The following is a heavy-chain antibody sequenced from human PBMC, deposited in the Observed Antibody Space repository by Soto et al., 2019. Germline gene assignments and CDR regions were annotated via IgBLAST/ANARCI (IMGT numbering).Heavy chain of an antibody. Sequence: EVQLVESGGGLVKPGGSLRLSCAASGFTFSSYSMNWVRQAPGKGLEWVSSISSSSGYIYYADSVKGRFTISRDNAKNSLYLQMNSLRAEDTAVYYCARGGGSGSYYGAFDIWGQGTMVTVSS. CDR3: ARGGGSGSYYGAFDI. D-gene: IGHD1-26*01. V-gene: IGHV3-21*01. J-gene: IGHJ3*02. CDR1: GFTFSSYS. CDR2: ISSSSGYI.